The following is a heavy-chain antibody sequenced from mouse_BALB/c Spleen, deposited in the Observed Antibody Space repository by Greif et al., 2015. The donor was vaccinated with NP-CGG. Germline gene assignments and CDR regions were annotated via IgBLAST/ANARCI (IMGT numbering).Heavy chain of an antibody. D-gene: IGHD1-2*01. CDR1: GFTFSSYG. J-gene: IGHJ3*01. Sequence: EVQVVESGGGLVKPGGSLKLSCAASGFTFSSYGMSWVRQTPEKRLEWVATISGGGSYTYYPDSVKGRFTISRDNAKNNLYLQMSSLRSEDTALYYCARHGITTEAWFAYWGQGTLVTVSA. CDR3: ARHGITTEAWFAY. V-gene: IGHV5-9-2*01. CDR2: ISGGGSYT.